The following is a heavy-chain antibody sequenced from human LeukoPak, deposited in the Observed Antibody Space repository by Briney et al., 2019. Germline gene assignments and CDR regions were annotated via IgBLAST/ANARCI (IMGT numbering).Heavy chain of an antibody. CDR3: ARDRRYYGDYYFYGLDV. D-gene: IGHD4-17*01. CDR2: ISYDGSNK. CDR1: GFTFSSYG. J-gene: IGHJ6*02. Sequence: GRSLRLSCAASGFTFSSYGMHWVRQAPGKGLEWVAVISYDGSNKYYADSVKGRFTISRDNSKNTLYLQMNSLRAEDTAVYYCARDRRYYGDYYFYGLDVWGQGTTVTVSS. V-gene: IGHV3-30*03.